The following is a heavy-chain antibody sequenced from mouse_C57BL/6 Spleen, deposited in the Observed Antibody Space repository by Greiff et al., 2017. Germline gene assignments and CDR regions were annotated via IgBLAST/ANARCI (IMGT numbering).Heavy chain of an antibody. V-gene: IGHV1-69*01. Sequence: QVQLQQPGAELVMPGASVKLSCKASGYPFTSYWMHWVKQRPGQGLEWIGEIDPSDSYTNYNQKFKGKSTLTVDKSSSTAYMQLSSLTSEDSAVYYCARSGVCYGSPYWYFDVWGTGTTVTVSS. CDR1: GYPFTSYW. CDR2: IDPSDSYT. D-gene: IGHD1-1*01. CDR3: ARSGVCYGSPYWYFDV. J-gene: IGHJ1*03.